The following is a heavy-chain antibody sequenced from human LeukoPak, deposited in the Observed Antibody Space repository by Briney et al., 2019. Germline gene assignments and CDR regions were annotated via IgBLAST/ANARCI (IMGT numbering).Heavy chain of an antibody. V-gene: IGHV1-69*05. Sequence: SVKVSCKASGGTFTSSAISWVRQAPGQGLEWRGGIIPIFGTANYAQKFQGRVTITTDESTSTAYMELSSLRSEDTAVYYCARLGYDFWSGYSQDHGEYYFDYWGQGTLVTVSS. J-gene: IGHJ4*02. CDR2: IIPIFGTA. CDR3: ARLGYDFWSGYSQDHGEYYFDY. CDR1: GGTFTSSA. D-gene: IGHD3-3*01.